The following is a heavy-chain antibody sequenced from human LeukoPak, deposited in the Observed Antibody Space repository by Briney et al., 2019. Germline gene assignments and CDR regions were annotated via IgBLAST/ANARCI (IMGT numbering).Heavy chain of an antibody. Sequence: PGGSLRLSCAAPGFTFSNYVMSWVRQAPGKGLEWVSTISGSGSSTNYAASVRGRFTVSRDNSKNTLYLQMSSLRVEDTAVYYCAKGKRQLVLTDFDYWGQGTLVTVSS. D-gene: IGHD6-13*01. CDR1: GFTFSNYV. V-gene: IGHV3-23*01. CDR3: AKGKRQLVLTDFDY. CDR2: ISGSGSST. J-gene: IGHJ4*02.